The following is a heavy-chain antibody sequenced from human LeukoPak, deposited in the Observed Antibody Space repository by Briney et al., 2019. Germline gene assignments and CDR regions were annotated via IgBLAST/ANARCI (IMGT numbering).Heavy chain of an antibody. CDR2: IYYSGST. J-gene: IGHJ2*01. D-gene: IGHD2-2*01. V-gene: IGHV4-59*01. Sequence: PSETLSLTCTVSGGSISSYYWSWIRQPPGKGLEWIGYIYYSGSTNYNPSLKSRVTISVDTSKNQFSLKLSSVTAADTAVYYCARGDCSSTSCPISRLGFKGSYWYFDLWGRGTLVTASS. CDR3: ARGDCSSTSCPISRLGFKGSYWYFDL. CDR1: GGSISSYY.